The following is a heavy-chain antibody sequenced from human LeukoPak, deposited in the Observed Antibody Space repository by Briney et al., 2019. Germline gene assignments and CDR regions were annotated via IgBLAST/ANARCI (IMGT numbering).Heavy chain of an antibody. Sequence: GSLRLSCAASGVTLRSYWMHWVGQAPRKGLAWVSYINSDGTGTMYEDSVKGGFTVSRDNAKNTLYLQMHSLRAEDAAVYYCSRDDLSWYSGIDYWGQGVLVTVSS. D-gene: IGHD6-13*01. CDR2: INSDGTGT. J-gene: IGHJ4*02. CDR1: GVTLRSYW. V-gene: IGHV3-74*03. CDR3: SRDDLSWYSGIDY.